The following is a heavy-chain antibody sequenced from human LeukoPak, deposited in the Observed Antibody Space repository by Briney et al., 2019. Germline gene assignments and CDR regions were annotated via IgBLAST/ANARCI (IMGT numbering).Heavy chain of an antibody. D-gene: IGHD3-16*01. V-gene: IGHV3-30*18. Sequence: GGSLRLSCAASGFTFSTDGMHWVRQAPGKGLEWVAVISYDGSNKYYADSVKGRFTISRDNSKNTLYLQMNSLRAEDTAVYYCAKDKTWGYFDYWGQGTLVTVSS. CDR1: GFTFSTDG. CDR3: AKDKTWGYFDY. CDR2: ISYDGSNK. J-gene: IGHJ4*02.